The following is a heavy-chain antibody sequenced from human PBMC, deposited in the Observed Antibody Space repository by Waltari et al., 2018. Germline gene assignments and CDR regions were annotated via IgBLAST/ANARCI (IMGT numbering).Heavy chain of an antibody. CDR2: IKEDGTEE. CDR1: GFTFGSYW. Sequence: EVQLVESGGGLVQPGGSLRLPCAASGFTFGSYWMSWVRQAPGKGLQWVAYIKEDGTEESYLDSLKGRFTISRDDAKNSLHLQMNSLRVEDTAIYYCARVSKGIHFDYWGQGTLVTVSS. J-gene: IGHJ4*02. V-gene: IGHV3-7*04. CDR3: ARVSKGIHFDY.